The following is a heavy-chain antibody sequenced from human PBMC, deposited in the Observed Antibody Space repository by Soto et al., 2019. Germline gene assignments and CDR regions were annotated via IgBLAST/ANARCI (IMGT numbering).Heavy chain of an antibody. CDR2: IIPFFGTP. J-gene: IGHJ4*02. CDR1: GGNLSKSS. CDR3: ASKYNVIV. D-gene: IGHD1-1*01. V-gene: IGHV1-69*12. Sequence: QVQLVQSGAEVKKPGSSVKVSCKASGGNLSKSSITWVRQAPGQGLEWMGGIIPFFGTPIYAQKFQGRVTVTADESTNTAYMELSSLRTEDTAQFYCASKYNVIVWGQATLVTVSS.